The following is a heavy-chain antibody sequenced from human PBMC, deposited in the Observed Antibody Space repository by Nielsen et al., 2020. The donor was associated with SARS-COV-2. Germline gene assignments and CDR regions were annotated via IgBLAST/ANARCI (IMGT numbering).Heavy chain of an antibody. J-gene: IGHJ6*02. CDR1: GFTVSRYN. V-gene: IGHV3-53*01. CDR2: IYSDGST. D-gene: IGHD3-16*01. Sequence: GESPKISCAAPGFTVSRYNMNWVRQAPGKGLEWVSIIYSDGSTYYAGSVKGRLTISRDNSKNTLYLQMNSLRAEDTAVYYCARGGGGMDVWGQGTTVTDSS. CDR3: ARGGGGMDV.